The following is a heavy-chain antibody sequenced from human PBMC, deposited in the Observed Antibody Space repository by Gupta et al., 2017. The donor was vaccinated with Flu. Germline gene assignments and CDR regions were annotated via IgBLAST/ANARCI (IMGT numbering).Heavy chain of an antibody. Sequence: EVQLVVSGGGWVQPGRSLRLSCLVSGFTFDDYSMHWVRQVPGKGLGWVSGISWGSSTKDYADSVKGRFTVSRDNAKKALYLQMNSLKPEDTALYYCAKGRGDNTSKVYWGQGTLVTVSS. D-gene: IGHD1-14*01. J-gene: IGHJ4*02. CDR3: AKGRGDNTSKVY. CDR2: ISWGSSTK. V-gene: IGHV3-9*01. CDR1: GFTFDDYS.